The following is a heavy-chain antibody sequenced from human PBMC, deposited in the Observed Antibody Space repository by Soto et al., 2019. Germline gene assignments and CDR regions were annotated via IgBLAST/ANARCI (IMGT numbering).Heavy chain of an antibody. CDR3: AGALENPYFYYGLSV. Sequence: QGQLVESGGGVVQPGRSLRLSCAASGFRFSSYGMEWVRLAPGTGLEWVAANTYDGGIKHYVDSVKGRFTISRDNSKNTLYLQMNSLRVEDAATYYCAGALENPYFYYGLSVWGPGTTVTVSS. V-gene: IGHV3-30*03. CDR2: NTYDGGIK. D-gene: IGHD1-1*01. J-gene: IGHJ6*02. CDR1: GFRFSSYG.